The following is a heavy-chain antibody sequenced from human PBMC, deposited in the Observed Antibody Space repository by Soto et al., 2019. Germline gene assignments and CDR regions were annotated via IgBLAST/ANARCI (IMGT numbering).Heavy chain of an antibody. Sequence: GGSLRLSCAASGFTFSSYSMNWVRQAPGKGLEWVSYISSSSSTFYYADSVKGRFTISRDNAKNSLYLEMNSLRAEDTAVYYCATESEDITSNFDYWRQGTLVTVSS. CDR2: ISSSSSTF. J-gene: IGHJ4*02. CDR1: GFTFSSYS. V-gene: IGHV3-48*01. CDR3: ATESEDITSNFDY.